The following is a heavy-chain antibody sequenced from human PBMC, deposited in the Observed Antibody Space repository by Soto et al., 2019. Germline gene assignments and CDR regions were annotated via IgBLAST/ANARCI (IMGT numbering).Heavy chain of an antibody. V-gene: IGHV1-69*01. J-gene: IGHJ6*02. D-gene: IGHD6-19*01. CDR1: GGTFSSYA. CDR3: ARDKSKQWQVSGERSGMDV. Sequence: QVQLVQSGAEVKKPGSSVKVSCKASGGTFSSYAISWVRQAPRQGLEWMGGIIPIFGTANYAQKFQGRVTITADESTSTAYMELSSLRSEDTAVYYCARDKSKQWQVSGERSGMDVWGQGTTVTVSS. CDR2: IIPIFGTA.